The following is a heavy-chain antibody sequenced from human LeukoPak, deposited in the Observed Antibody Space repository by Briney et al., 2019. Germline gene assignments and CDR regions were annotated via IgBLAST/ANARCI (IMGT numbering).Heavy chain of an antibody. CDR3: ATKWYALFHH. J-gene: IGHJ4*02. Sequence: PGGSLRLSCVVSGVTFSSHWMSWVRQAPGKGLEWVGNIKQDGSDTYHADSVKGRFTISRDNAKNSLYLQMNTLRVEDTAVYYCATKWYALFHHWGQGTLVTVSS. CDR1: GVTFSSHW. CDR2: IKQDGSDT. D-gene: IGHD2-2*01. V-gene: IGHV3-7*03.